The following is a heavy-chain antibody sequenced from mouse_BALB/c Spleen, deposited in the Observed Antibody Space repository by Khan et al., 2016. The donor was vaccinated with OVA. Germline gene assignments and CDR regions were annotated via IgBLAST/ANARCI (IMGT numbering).Heavy chain of an antibody. Sequence: VQLQQSGPDLVKPGASVKISCKASGYSFTAYYMHWVKESHGKTLECIGRVNPSTGDTTYNQKFRGKAILTVDKSSSTAYMELRSLTSEYSAVYYCVRGYGFLPYWGQGTLVTFSA. CDR3: VRGYGFLPY. D-gene: IGHD2-10*02. J-gene: IGHJ3*01. CDR2: VNPSTGDT. V-gene: IGHV1-18*01. CDR1: GYSFTAYY.